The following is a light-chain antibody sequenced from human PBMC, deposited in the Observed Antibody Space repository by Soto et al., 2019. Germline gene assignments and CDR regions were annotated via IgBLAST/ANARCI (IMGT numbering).Light chain of an antibody. J-gene: IGLJ1*01. CDR2: EVT. CDR1: NSNVGNYNL. V-gene: IGLV2-23*02. CDR3: CSYAGRSDYV. Sequence: QSALTQPASVSGSPGQSITISCTGTNSNVGNYNLVSWYQQHPGRAPKLLIYEVTKRPSGVSNRFSASKSGNTASLTISGLQAEDEADYYCCSYAGRSDYVFGTGTKVTV.